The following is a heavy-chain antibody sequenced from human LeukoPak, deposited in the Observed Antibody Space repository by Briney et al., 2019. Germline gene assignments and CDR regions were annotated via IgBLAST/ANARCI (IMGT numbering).Heavy chain of an antibody. CDR2: IYFSRST. CDR3: ARGYSSGWYYDY. J-gene: IGHJ4*02. Sequence: SETLSLTCTVSGGSISSYYWSWIRQPPGKGLEWIGYIYFSRSTNYSPSLKSRVTMLLDTSKNQFSLKLSSVTAADTAVYYCARGYSSGWYYDYWGQGTLVTVSS. D-gene: IGHD6-19*01. V-gene: IGHV4-59*01. CDR1: GGSISSYY.